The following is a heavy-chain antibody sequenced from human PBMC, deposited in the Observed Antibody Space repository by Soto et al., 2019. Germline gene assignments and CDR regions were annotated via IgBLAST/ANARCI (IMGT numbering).Heavy chain of an antibody. CDR2: ICPEGGNK. V-gene: IGHV3-33*01. J-gene: IGHJ4*02. CDR3: ARDAGGNYRRADHLHSCDY. D-gene: IGHD1-1*01. Sequence: SMRLSCAASGFTLTDYGMHWVRQAPGQGLEWGADICPEGGNKHYGHPRNRQVTISRDTANTTLYLQMDSLRADDTAVYYCARDAGGNYRRADHLHSCDYWGQGTLVTGSS. CDR1: GFTLTDYG.